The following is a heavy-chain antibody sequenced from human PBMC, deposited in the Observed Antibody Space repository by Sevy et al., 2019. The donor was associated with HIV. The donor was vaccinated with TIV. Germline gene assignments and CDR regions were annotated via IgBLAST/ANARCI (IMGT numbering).Heavy chain of an antibody. V-gene: IGHV3-48*03. Sequence: GGSLRLSCTASGFPFSSYEMNWVHQAPGKGLEWVSYITNSGSTKYYSDSVKGRFTISRDNAKNSLYLQMNNLRAEDTAVYYCARDLPPSATTVAHFDYWGRGTLVTVSS. CDR1: GFPFSSYE. CDR3: ARDLPPSATTVAHFDY. J-gene: IGHJ4*02. CDR2: ITNSGSTK. D-gene: IGHD4-17*01.